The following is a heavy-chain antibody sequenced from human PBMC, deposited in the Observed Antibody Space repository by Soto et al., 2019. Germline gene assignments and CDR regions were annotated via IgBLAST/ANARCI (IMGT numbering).Heavy chain of an antibody. CDR2: IIPILGIA. CDR1: GGTFSSYT. J-gene: IGHJ6*03. Sequence: SVKVSCKASGGTFSSYTISWVRQAPGQGLEWMGRIIPILGIANYAQKFQGRVTITADKSTSTAYMELSSLRSEDTAVYYCARDRHHYDIWTDNNHYYYYYMDVWGKGTTVTVSS. V-gene: IGHV1-69*04. CDR3: ARDRHHYDIWTDNNHYYYYYMDV. D-gene: IGHD3-9*01.